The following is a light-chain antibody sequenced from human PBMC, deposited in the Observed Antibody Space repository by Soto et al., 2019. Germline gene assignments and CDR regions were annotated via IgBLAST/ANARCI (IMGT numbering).Light chain of an antibody. Sequence: EVVLTQSPVTQSLSPGERATLSCRASQSISTYLAWYQQRPGQAPRLLIDDASNRATGVPARFSGSGSGTDFTLTISSLEPEDFAVYYCQHRANWPLTFGGGTKLEIK. CDR2: DAS. CDR3: QHRANWPLT. CDR1: QSISTY. V-gene: IGKV3-11*01. J-gene: IGKJ4*01.